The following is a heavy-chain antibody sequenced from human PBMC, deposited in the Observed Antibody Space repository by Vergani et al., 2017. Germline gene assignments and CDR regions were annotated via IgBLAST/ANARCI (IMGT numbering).Heavy chain of an antibody. CDR3: ARGQQLASPGYYFDY. D-gene: IGHD6-13*01. CDR2: INHSGST. CDR1: GGSFSGYY. J-gene: IGHJ4*02. V-gene: IGHV4-34*01. Sequence: QVQLQQWGAGLLKPSETLSLTCAVYGGSFSGYYWSWIRQPPGKGLEWIGEINHSGSTNYNPSLKSRVTISVDTSKNQFSLKLSSVTAADPAVYYCARGQQLASPGYYFDYWGQGTLVTVSS.